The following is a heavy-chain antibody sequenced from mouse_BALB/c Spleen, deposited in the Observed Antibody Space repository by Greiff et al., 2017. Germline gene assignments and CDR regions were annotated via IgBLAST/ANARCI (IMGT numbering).Heavy chain of an antibody. CDR1: GYTFTSYT. V-gene: IGHV1-4*01. CDR2: INPSSGYT. CDR3: ARSDCDYDVSDFDY. Sequence: QVQLQQSGAELARPGASVKMSCKASGYTFTSYTMHWVKQRPGQGLEWMGNINPSSGYTNYNQKFKNKATLTADKSSSTAYMHLSSLTSEDSAVYYSARSDCDYDVSDFDYWGQGTSVTVSS. D-gene: IGHD2-4*01. J-gene: IGHJ4*01.